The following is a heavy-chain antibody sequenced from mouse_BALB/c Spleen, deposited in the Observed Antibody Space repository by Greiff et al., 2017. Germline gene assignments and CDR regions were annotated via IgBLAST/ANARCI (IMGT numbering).Heavy chain of an antibody. V-gene: IGHV1-82*01. D-gene: IGHD2-1*01. CDR1: GYAFSSSW. J-gene: IGHJ2*01. Sequence: QVQLQQSGPELVKPGASVKISCKASGYAFSSSWMNWVKQRPGQGLEWIGRIYPGDGDTNYNGKFKGKATLTADKSSSTAYMQLSSLTSVDSAVYFCAREAPHGNYVYYFDYWGQGTTLTVSS. CDR3: AREAPHGNYVYYFDY. CDR2: IYPGDGDT.